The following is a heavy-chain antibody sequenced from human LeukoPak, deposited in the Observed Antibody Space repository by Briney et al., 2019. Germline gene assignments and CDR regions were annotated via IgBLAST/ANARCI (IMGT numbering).Heavy chain of an antibody. CDR2: INHSGST. D-gene: IGHD6-13*01. J-gene: IGHJ4*02. V-gene: IGHV4-34*01. CDR1: GGFFSGYY. Sequence: SETLSLTCAVYGGFFSGYYWSWIRQPPGKGLEWIGEINHSGSTNYNPSLKSRVTISVDTSKNQFSLKLSSVTAADTAVYYCASHAIAAVAWGQGTLVTVSS. CDR3: ASHAIAAVA.